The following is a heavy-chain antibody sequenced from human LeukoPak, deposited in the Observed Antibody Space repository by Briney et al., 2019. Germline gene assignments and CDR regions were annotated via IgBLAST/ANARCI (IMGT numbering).Heavy chain of an antibody. CDR1: GFTFSNAW. J-gene: IGHJ4*02. CDR3: TTGNWGAFSY. V-gene: IGHV3-15*01. Sequence: GGSLRLSCAASGFTFSNAWMNWVRPAPGKGLELVGRIKSKTDGGTTDYVAPVKGRFTISRDNSKYTLYLQVNSLKTEDTAVYYCTTGNWGAFSYWGQGTLVTVSS. D-gene: IGHD7-27*01. CDR2: IKSKTDGGTT.